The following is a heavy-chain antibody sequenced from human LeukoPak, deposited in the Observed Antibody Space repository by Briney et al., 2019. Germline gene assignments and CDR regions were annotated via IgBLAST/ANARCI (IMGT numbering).Heavy chain of an antibody. Sequence: SQTLSLTCTVSGGSISSGGYYWSWIRQHPGKGLEWIGYIYYSGSTYYNPSLKSRVTISVDTSKNQFSLKLSSVTAADTAVYYCARGFGYYDSSGYRRGWFDPWGQGTLVTVSS. D-gene: IGHD3-22*01. CDR1: GGSISSGGYY. V-gene: IGHV4-31*03. CDR3: ARGFGYYDSSGYRRGWFDP. J-gene: IGHJ5*02. CDR2: IYYSGST.